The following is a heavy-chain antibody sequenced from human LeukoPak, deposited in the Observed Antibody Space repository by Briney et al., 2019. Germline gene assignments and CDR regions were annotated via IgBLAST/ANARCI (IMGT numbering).Heavy chain of an antibody. Sequence: GGSLILSCAAPGFTVSNNYMSWVRQAPGKGLDWVSTLYSGGNTYYAGSVKGRFTISRDSSKNTLYLQMNSLRADDTAVYYCARVAYCGGDCHYYFDYWGQGTLVTVSS. CDR2: LYSGGNT. D-gene: IGHD2-21*02. CDR1: GFTVSNNY. J-gene: IGHJ4*02. V-gene: IGHV3-53*01. CDR3: ARVAYCGGDCHYYFDY.